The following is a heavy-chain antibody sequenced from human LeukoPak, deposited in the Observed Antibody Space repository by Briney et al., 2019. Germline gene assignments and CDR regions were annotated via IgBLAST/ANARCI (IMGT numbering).Heavy chain of an antibody. D-gene: IGHD2-15*01. CDR1: GFSVSSNY. V-gene: IGHV3-53*01. J-gene: IGHJ4*02. CDR3: ARGGGYYPIDY. Sequence: GGSLRLSCAASGFSVSSNYMNWVRQAPGKGLEWVSVLYSDGRTYYADSVKGRFTISRDTSKNTLYLQVNSLRAEDTAVYYCARGGGYYPIDYWGQGTLVTVSS. CDR2: LYSDGRT.